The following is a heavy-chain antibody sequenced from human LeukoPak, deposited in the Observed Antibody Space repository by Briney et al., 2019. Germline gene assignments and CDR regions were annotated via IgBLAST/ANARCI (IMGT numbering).Heavy chain of an antibody. J-gene: IGHJ5*02. CDR1: GYTFTGYY. CDR2: INPNSGGT. Sequence: ASVKVSCKASGYTFTGYYMHWVRQAPGQGLEWMGWINPNSGGTNYAQKFQGRVTMTRDTSISTAYMELSRLRSDDTAVYYCARPPTPSRWLQSGTSWFDTWGQGTLVTVSS. V-gene: IGHV1-2*02. CDR3: ARPPTPSRWLQSGTSWFDT. D-gene: IGHD5-24*01.